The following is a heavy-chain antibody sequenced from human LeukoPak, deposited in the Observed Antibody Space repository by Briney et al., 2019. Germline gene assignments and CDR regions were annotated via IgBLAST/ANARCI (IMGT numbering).Heavy chain of an antibody. CDR3: ARALIGPAAMSYYYYYMDV. V-gene: IGHV1-24*01. J-gene: IGHJ6*03. D-gene: IGHD2-2*01. CDR2: FDPEDGET. CDR1: GYTLTELS. Sequence: ASVKVSCKVSGYTLTELSMHWVRQAPGKGLEWMGGFDPEDGETIYAQKFQGRVTMTEDTSTDTAYMELSSLRSEDTAVYYCARALIGPAAMSYYYYYMDVWGKGTTVTVSS.